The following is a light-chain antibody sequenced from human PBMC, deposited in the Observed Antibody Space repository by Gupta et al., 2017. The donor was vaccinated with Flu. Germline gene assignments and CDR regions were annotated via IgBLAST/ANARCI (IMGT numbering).Light chain of an antibody. CDR3: QQRCICPRT. J-gene: IGKJ1*01. V-gene: IGKV3-11*01. CDR1: QSLSSC. Sequence: IVLIQSPATLSFSPGEGATLSCRASQSLSSCLAWYQQSPGQAPRLLIYDTSNRAAGIPARFSGSGSGTEFTLTISSLEPEEFAVYYCQQRCICPRTVGQGTK. CDR2: DTS.